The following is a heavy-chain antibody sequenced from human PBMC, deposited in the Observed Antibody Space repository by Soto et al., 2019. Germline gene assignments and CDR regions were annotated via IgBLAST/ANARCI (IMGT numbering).Heavy chain of an antibody. CDR2: ISGSGDVI. CDR1: AFKFSDYY. J-gene: IGHJ4*02. Sequence: AGGSLRLSCAASAFKFSDYYMSWVRQAPGKGLECVSYISGSGDVIYYADSVKGRFTISRDNDKKSVHLQMDTLRAEDTALYYCARAPDCGEGSCYRHFDLWGQGTRVTVSA. D-gene: IGHD2-15*01. V-gene: IGHV3-11*01. CDR3: ARAPDCGEGSCYRHFDL.